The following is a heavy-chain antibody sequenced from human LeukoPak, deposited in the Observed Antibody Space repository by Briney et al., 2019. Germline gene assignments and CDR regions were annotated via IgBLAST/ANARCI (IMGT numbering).Heavy chain of an antibody. CDR2: ISGSGGST. Sequence: GGSLRLSCAASGFTFSSYAMSWVRQAPGKGLEWVSAISGSGGSTYYADSVKGRFTISRDNAKITLYLQMNTLRVEDTAVYYCTRDLMDYDVSTGLHHYYMDVWGQGTTVTVSS. J-gene: IGHJ6*02. D-gene: IGHD3-9*01. CDR1: GFTFSSYA. CDR3: TRDLMDYDVSTGLHHYYMDV. V-gene: IGHV3-23*01.